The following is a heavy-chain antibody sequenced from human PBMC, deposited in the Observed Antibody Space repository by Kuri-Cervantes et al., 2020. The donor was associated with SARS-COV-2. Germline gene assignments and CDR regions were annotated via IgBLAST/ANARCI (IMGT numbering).Heavy chain of an antibody. J-gene: IGHJ4*02. CDR1: GGSFSGYY. D-gene: IGHD3-16*02. Sequence: ESLKISCAVYGGSFSGYYWSWIRQPPGKGLEWIGEINHSGSTNYNPSLKSRVTISVDTSKNQFSLKLSSVTAADTALYYCARHPYRYYFDYWGQGTLVTVSS. V-gene: IGHV4-34*01. CDR3: ARHPYRYYFDY. CDR2: INHSGST.